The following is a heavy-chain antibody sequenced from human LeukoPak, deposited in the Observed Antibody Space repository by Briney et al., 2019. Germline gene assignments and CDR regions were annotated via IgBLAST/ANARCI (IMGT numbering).Heavy chain of an antibody. J-gene: IGHJ4*02. D-gene: IGHD2-21*02. CDR1: GYSFNSYW. Sequence: GESLKISRKGFGYSFNSYWIGWVRQMPGKGLEWMGHISPGDSDTRYSPSLQGPVTISADKSSSTTYPQWSSLKASDTAMYYCARPSPYCGGDCYFDYWGEGTLVTVSS. CDR3: ARPSPYCGGDCYFDY. V-gene: IGHV5-51*01. CDR2: ISPGDSDT.